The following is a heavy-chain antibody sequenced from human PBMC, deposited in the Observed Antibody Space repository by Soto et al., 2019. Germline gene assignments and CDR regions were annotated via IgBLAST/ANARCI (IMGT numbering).Heavy chain of an antibody. J-gene: IGHJ4*02. D-gene: IGHD3-10*01. Sequence: QVQLVESGGGVVQPGRSLRLSCAASGFTFSSHAMHWVRQAPGKGLEWVAVISYDGSNKYYADSVKGRFTISRDNSKNTLYLKMNSLRAEDTAVYYCARYVRPGYNYGSGRSYTTFDYWGQGTLVTVSS. V-gene: IGHV3-30-3*01. CDR2: ISYDGSNK. CDR1: GFTFSSHA. CDR3: ARYVRPGYNYGSGRSYTTFDY.